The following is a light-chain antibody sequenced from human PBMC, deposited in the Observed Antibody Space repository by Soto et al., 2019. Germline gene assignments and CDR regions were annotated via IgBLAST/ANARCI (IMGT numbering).Light chain of an antibody. CDR1: QSVTSCY. Sequence: EIVLTQSLGTLSLSPWERATLSCRASQSVTSCYLAWYQQKPGQAPRLLIYDASSRATGIPDRFSASGSGTDFPLTISRMEPEEYAVYSCQQYGCSPYTFSQGTKLEIK. CDR2: DAS. J-gene: IGKJ2*01. V-gene: IGKV3-20*01. CDR3: QQYGCSPYT.